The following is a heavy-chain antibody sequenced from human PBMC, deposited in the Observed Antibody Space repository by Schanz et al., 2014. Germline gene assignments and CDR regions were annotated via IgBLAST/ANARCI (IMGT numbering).Heavy chain of an antibody. CDR3: AKEKEEVAADGSFFDY. CDR1: GFSFSNSW. D-gene: IGHD6-13*01. V-gene: IGHV3-30*18. Sequence: QVQLVESGGGVVQPGRSLRLSCAASGFSFSNSWMSWVRQAPGKGLEWVGFISFDGRNTGYAHSVKGRFTISRDNSKNTVNLQMNSLRAEDTAVYYCAKEKEEVAADGSFFDYWGQGTLVTVSS. CDR2: ISFDGRNT. J-gene: IGHJ4*02.